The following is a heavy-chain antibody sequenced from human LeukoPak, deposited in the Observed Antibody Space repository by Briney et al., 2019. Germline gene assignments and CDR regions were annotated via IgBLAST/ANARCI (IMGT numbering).Heavy chain of an antibody. Sequence: GGSLRLSCAASGFTFSNYGMHWVRQAPGKGLEWVAVISYDGSNKYYADSVKGRFTISRDNSKNTLYLQMNSLRAEDTAVYYCARDSSGYYLDYWGQGTLVTVSS. CDR2: ISYDGSNK. CDR1: GFTFSNYG. V-gene: IGHV3-30*03. J-gene: IGHJ4*02. CDR3: ARDSSGYYLDY. D-gene: IGHD3-22*01.